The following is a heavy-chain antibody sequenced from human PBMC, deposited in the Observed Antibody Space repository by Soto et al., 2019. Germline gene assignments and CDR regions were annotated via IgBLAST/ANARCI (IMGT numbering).Heavy chain of an antibody. CDR3: GKLWGDIQPFDY. J-gene: IGHJ4*02. V-gene: IGHV3-23*01. CDR2: ISGSGGSK. D-gene: IGHD5-18*01. CDR1: GFTFSSYA. Sequence: GGSLRLSCAASGFTFSSYAMSWVRQAPGKGLEWFSAISGSGGSKYYADSVKGRFTISRDNSKNTLYQQMNSLSAEDTAVYYCGKLWGDIQPFDYWGQGTLVTVSS.